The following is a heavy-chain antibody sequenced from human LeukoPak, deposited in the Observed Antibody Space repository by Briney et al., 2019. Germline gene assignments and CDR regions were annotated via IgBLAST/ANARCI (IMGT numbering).Heavy chain of an antibody. V-gene: IGHV1-2*02. CDR3: ARDYYDSSGYYSY. J-gene: IGHJ4*02. D-gene: IGHD3-22*01. CDR2: INPNSGGT. CDR1: GGTFSDYA. Sequence: ASVKVSCKASGGTFSDYALNWVRQAPGQGLEWMGWINPNSGGTNYAQKFQGRVTMTRDTSISTAYMELSRLRSDDTTVYYCARDYYDSSGYYSYWGQGTLVTVSS.